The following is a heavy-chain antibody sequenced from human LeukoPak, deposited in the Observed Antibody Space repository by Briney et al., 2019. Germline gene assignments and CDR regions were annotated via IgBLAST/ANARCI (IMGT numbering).Heavy chain of an antibody. CDR2: IYYSGST. V-gene: IGHV4-59*01. CDR3: ARSRAFNSGAFDP. J-gene: IGHJ5*02. D-gene: IGHD1-26*01. CDR1: GGSISNNY. Sequence: SETLSLTSTVSGGSISNNYWSWFRQPPGKGLEWIGYIYYSGSTNYNPSLKSRVTISVDTSKNQFSLRLNSVTAADTAVYYCARSRAFNSGAFDPWGQGSLVTVSS.